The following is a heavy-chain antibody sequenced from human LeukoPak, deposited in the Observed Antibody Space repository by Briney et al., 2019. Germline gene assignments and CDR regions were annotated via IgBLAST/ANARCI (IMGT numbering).Heavy chain of an antibody. CDR3: ARCTVRGDFDY. V-gene: IGHV1-69*04. CDR2: IIPILGIA. CDR1: GGTFSSYA. J-gene: IGHJ4*02. Sequence: ASVKVSCKASGGTFSSYAISWVRQAPGQELEWMGRIIPILGIANYAQKFQGRVTITADKSTSTAYMELSSLRSEDTAVYYCARCTVRGDFDYWGQGTLVPVSS. D-gene: IGHD3-10*01.